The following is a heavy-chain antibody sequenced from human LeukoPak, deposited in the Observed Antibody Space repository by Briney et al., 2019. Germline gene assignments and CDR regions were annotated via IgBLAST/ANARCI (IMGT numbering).Heavy chain of an antibody. J-gene: IGHJ4*02. CDR2: IHDSGAT. D-gene: IGHD2-21*02. Sequence: PSETLSLTCTVSGGSISYDYWSWIRQSPGKRLEWIGYIHDSGATNYSSSLKSRVTISVDTSKNQFSLKLSSVTAADTALYYCATLRGASTAVFDSWGQGALVTVSS. V-gene: IGHV4-59*08. CDR3: ATLRGASTAVFDS. CDR1: GGSISYDY.